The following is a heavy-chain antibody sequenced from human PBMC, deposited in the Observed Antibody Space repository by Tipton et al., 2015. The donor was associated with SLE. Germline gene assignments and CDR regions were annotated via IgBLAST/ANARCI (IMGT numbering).Heavy chain of an antibody. CDR2: IIPIFGTA. D-gene: IGHD2-15*01. CDR3: ARSSRHCSGGSCYLYYYYGMDV. Sequence: QSGAEVKKPGASVKVSCKASGGTFSSYAISWVRQAPGQGLEWMGGIIPIFGTANYAQKFQGRVTITADESTSTAYMELSSLRSEDTAVYYCARSSRHCSGGSCYLYYYYGMDVWGQGTTVTVSS. J-gene: IGHJ6*02. CDR1: GGTFSSYA. V-gene: IGHV1-69*13.